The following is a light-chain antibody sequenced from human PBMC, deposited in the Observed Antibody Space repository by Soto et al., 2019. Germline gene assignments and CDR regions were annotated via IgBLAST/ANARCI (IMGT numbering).Light chain of an antibody. CDR3: QQRSNWPPSIT. V-gene: IGKV3-11*01. J-gene: IGKJ5*01. CDR2: DAS. Sequence: EIVMTQSPGTLSLSPGERATLSCRASQSVTTYLAWYQHKPGQAPRLLIYDASTRTTGIPARFSGSGSGTDFTLTISSLEPEDFAVYYCQQRSNWPPSITFGQGTRLDIK. CDR1: QSVTTY.